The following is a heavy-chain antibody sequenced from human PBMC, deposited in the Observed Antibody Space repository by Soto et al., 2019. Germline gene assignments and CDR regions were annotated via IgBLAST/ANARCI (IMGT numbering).Heavy chain of an antibody. CDR1: GGTFSSYA. CDR3: ERDVIAAAGTAG. CDR2: IIPIFGTA. J-gene: IGHJ4*02. Sequence: QVQLVQSGAEVKKPGSSVKVSCKASGGTFSSYAISWVRQAPGQGLEWMGGIIPIFGTANYAQKFQGRVTITADESTSTASMELISLRSEDTAVYYCERDVIAAAGTAGWGQGTQVTVSS. V-gene: IGHV1-69*12. D-gene: IGHD6-13*01.